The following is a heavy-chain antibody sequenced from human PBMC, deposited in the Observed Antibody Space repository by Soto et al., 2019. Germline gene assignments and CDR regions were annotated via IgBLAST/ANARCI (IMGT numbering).Heavy chain of an antibody. CDR1: GFSLSTNGVG. D-gene: IGHD6-19*01. CDR2: IYWDDDK. V-gene: IGHV2-5*02. J-gene: IGHJ4*02. CDR3: SHRVSSASFDY. Sequence: QITLKESGPTLVKPTQTLTLTCTFSGFSLSTNGVGVAWIRHPPGKALEWLAVIYWDDDKRYSPSLKSRLTITKDTSKTQVVLTITDMEPVDTATYYFSHRVSSASFDYWGQGTLVTVSS.